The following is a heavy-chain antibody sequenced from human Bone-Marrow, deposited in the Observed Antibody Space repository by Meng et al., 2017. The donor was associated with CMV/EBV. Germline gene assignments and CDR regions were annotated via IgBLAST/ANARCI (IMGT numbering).Heavy chain of an antibody. CDR3: AKDLFLYCSSTSCYSGMDA. V-gene: IGHV3-74*01. CDR2: INSDGTVT. CDR1: GFTFSNFW. Sequence: GGSLRLSCAASGFTFSNFWMHWVRQTPGKGLVWVSRINSDGTVTDDADSVKGRLTISRDNAKNTQYLQMNSLRAEDTAVYYCAKDLFLYCSSTSCYSGMDAWGQGTTVTVSS. D-gene: IGHD2-2*01. J-gene: IGHJ6*02.